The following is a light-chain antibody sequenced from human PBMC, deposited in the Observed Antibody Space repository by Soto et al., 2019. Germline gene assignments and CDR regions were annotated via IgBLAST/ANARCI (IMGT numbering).Light chain of an antibody. CDR1: QSISSY. J-gene: IGKJ2*01. CDR2: AAS. V-gene: IGKV1-39*01. Sequence: DIQMTQSPSSLSASVGDRVTITCRASQSISSYLNWYQQKPGKAPKLLIYAASSLQSGVPSRFSDSGSGTDFTLTISSLQPEDFATYYCQQSYSTPKTFGQGTKLXIK. CDR3: QQSYSTPKT.